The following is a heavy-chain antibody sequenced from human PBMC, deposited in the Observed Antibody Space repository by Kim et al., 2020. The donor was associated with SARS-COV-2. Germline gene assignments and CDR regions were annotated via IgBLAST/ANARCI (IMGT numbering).Heavy chain of an antibody. J-gene: IGHJ6*02. Sequence: SVKVSCKASGGTFSSYAISWVRQAPGQGLEWMGGTIPIFGTANYAQKFQGRVTITADESTSTAYMELSSLRSEDTAVYYCARDPGYSYGWAYYYGMDVWGQGTTVTVSS. CDR3: ARDPGYSYGWAYYYGMDV. CDR1: GGTFSSYA. V-gene: IGHV1-69*13. D-gene: IGHD5-18*01. CDR2: TIPIFGTA.